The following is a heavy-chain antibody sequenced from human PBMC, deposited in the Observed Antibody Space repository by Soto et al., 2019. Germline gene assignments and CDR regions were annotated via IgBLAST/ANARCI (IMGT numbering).Heavy chain of an antibody. J-gene: IGHJ4*02. D-gene: IGHD3-10*01. CDR3: TTAISFGEFDY. V-gene: IGHV3-15*01. Sequence: GESLKISCAASGFTFSNAWMSWVRQAPGKGLEWVGRIKSKTDGGTTDYAAPVKGRFTISRDDSKNTLYLQMNSLKTEVTAVYYCTTAISFGEFDYWGQGTLVTVSS. CDR1: GFTFSNAW. CDR2: IKSKTDGGTT.